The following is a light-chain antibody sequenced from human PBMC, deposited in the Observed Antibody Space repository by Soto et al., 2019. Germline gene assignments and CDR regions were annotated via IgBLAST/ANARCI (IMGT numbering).Light chain of an antibody. CDR2: RES. J-gene: IGKJ1*01. CDR1: QSISSW. V-gene: IGKV1-5*03. Sequence: DIQMTQSPSTLSASVGVRVTITCRASQSISSWLAWYQQKSGKAPKLLIYRESILVSEVPSRFSGSGSGTEFTLNISSLQPDDVATYYCQQYNTHRTFGQGTKVQL. CDR3: QQYNTHRT.